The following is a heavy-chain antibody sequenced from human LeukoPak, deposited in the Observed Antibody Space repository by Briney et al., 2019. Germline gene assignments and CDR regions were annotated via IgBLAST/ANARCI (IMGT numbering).Heavy chain of an antibody. J-gene: IGHJ6*03. Sequence: ASVKVSCKASGGTFSSYAISWVRQAPGQGLEWMGGIIPIFGTANYAQKFQGRVTITADKSTSTAYMELSSLRSEDTAVYYCARDGSSIQLWYYYYYYMDVWGKGTTVTVSS. CDR2: IIPIFGTA. CDR3: ARDGSSIQLWYYYYYYMDV. CDR1: GGTFSSYA. V-gene: IGHV1-69*06. D-gene: IGHD5-18*01.